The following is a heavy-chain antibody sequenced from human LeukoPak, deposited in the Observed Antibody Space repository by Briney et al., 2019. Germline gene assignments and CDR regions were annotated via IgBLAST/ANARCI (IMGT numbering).Heavy chain of an antibody. Sequence: PSETLSLTCSVSGGSISNDNYYWGWIRQPPGKGLEWIGRIYTSGSTNYNPSLKSRVTMSVDTSKNQFSLKLSSVTAADTAVYYCARDPVVPAAMLGYYYYYGMDVWGQGTTVTVSS. D-gene: IGHD2-2*01. V-gene: IGHV4-61*02. CDR2: IYTSGST. CDR1: GGSISNDNYY. CDR3: ARDPVVPAAMLGYYYYYGMDV. J-gene: IGHJ6*02.